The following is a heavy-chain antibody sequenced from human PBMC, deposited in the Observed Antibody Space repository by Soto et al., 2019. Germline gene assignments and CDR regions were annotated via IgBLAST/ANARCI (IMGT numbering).Heavy chain of an antibody. CDR1: GFSFSSYW. Sequence: EVQLEESGGGLVQPGGSLRLSCAASGFSFSSYWMSWVRQAPGKGPEWVAIVSSDGRDKTYAESVKGRFTISRDNAENSLFLQMNSLRADDTAVYYCARDDRYSAPFDYWGQGALVTVSS. CDR3: ARDDRYSAPFDY. CDR2: VSSDGRDK. J-gene: IGHJ4*02. D-gene: IGHD3-16*02. V-gene: IGHV3-7*01.